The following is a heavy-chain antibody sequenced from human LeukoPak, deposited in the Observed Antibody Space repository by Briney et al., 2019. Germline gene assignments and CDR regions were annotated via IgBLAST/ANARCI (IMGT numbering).Heavy chain of an antibody. CDR2: IKQDGSEK. Sequence: GGSLRLSCAASGFTFSSYWMSWVRQAPGQGLEWVANIKQDGSEKYYVDSVKGRFTISRDNAKNSLYLQMNSLRAEDTAVYYCARDTTPAPYYDFWGGYSTTSGGMDVWGQGTTVTVSS. CDR1: GFTFSSYW. J-gene: IGHJ6*02. D-gene: IGHD3-3*01. CDR3: ARDTTPAPYYDFWGGYSTTSGGMDV. V-gene: IGHV3-7*01.